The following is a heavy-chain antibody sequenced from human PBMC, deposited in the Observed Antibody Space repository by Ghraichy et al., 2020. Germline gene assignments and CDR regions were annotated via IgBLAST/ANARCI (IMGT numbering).Heavy chain of an antibody. CDR2: ICHTGST. Sequence: GSLRLSCTVSGYSISTGYYWSWVRQSPGKGLEWIANICHTGSTYYNPSLESRATISMDTSKNQFSLKLSSVTAADTAVYFCVRDIEIVGATKYFDFWGQGALVTVSS. V-gene: IGHV4-38-2*02. D-gene: IGHD1-26*01. CDR1: GYSISTGYY. CDR3: VRDIEIVGATKYFDF. J-gene: IGHJ4*02.